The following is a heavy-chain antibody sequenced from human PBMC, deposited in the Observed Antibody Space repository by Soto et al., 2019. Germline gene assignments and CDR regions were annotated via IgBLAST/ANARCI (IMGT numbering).Heavy chain of an antibody. Sequence: GGSLRLSCAASGFTFSSYGMHWVRQAPGKGLEWVAVIWYDGSNKYYADSVKGRFTISRDNSKNTLYLQMNSLRAEDTAVYYCARDTVGGWYSQSPFDYWGQGTLVTVSS. V-gene: IGHV3-33*01. D-gene: IGHD6-19*01. CDR3: ARDTVGGWYSQSPFDY. CDR2: IWYDGSNK. CDR1: GFTFSSYG. J-gene: IGHJ4*02.